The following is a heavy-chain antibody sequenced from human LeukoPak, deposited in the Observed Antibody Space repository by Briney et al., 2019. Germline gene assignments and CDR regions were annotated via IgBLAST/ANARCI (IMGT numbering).Heavy chain of an antibody. CDR3: ATYLPYGALFDY. CDR1: GGSISSSSYY. V-gene: IGHV4-39*01. J-gene: IGHJ4*02. CDR2: IYYSGST. Sequence: TSETLSLTCTVSGGSISSSSYYWGWIRQPPGKGLEWIGSIYYSGSTYYNPSLKSRVTISVDTSKNQFSLKLSSVTAADTAVYYCATYLPYGALFDYWGQGTLVTVSS. D-gene: IGHD4-17*01.